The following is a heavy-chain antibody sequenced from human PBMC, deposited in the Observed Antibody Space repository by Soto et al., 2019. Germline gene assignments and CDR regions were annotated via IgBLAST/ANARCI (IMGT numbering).Heavy chain of an antibody. Sequence: SLRLSCAASGFTFSSYEMNWVRQAPGKGLEWVSYISSSGSTIYYADSVKGRFTISRDNAKNSLYLQLNSLRAEDTAVYCCASLDTAIVPVDYWGQGTLVTVSS. V-gene: IGHV3-48*03. CDR3: ASLDTAIVPVDY. CDR1: GFTFSSYE. CDR2: ISSSGSTI. D-gene: IGHD5-18*01. J-gene: IGHJ4*02.